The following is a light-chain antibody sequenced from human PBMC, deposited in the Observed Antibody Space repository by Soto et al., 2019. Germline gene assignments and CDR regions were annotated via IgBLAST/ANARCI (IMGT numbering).Light chain of an antibody. Sequence: IVMTQSPATLSVSPGEGVTLSCRASENVGTNLAWYQQKPGQAPRLLIYGSSTRATGIPATFSGSGSGTEFTLTISSLQSEESAIYYCQQYNSWGRSFGGGTKVEIK. CDR1: ENVGTN. V-gene: IGKV3D-15*01. CDR3: QQYNSWGRS. J-gene: IGKJ4*01. CDR2: GSS.